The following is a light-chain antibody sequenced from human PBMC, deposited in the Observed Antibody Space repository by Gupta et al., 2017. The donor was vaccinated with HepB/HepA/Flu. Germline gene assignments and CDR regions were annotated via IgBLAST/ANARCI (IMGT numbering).Light chain of an antibody. CDR3: QQSYSTPLT. CDR2: AAS. V-gene: IGKV1-39*01. J-gene: IGKJ4*01. CDR1: QSISSY. Sequence: DIQLTQSPSSLSASVGDRVTITCRASQSISSYLNGYQQKPGKAPKLLIYAASSLQSGVPSRFSGNGSGTDFTPTISSLQPQDFATYYCQQSYSTPLTFGGGTKVEIK.